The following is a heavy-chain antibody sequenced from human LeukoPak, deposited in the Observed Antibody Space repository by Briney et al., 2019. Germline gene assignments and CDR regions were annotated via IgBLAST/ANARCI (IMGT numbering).Heavy chain of an antibody. V-gene: IGHV3-64*01. CDR1: GFTFSSYA. CDR3: AKDKGEYYDYVWGSYRRYYYYYYMDV. Sequence: GGSLRLSCAASGFTFSSYAMHWVRQAPGKGLESVSAISSDGGTTYYANSVKGRFTISRDNSKNTLYLQMGGLRAEDTALYYCAKDKGEYYDYVWGSYRRYYYYYYMDVWGKGTTVTVSS. J-gene: IGHJ6*03. CDR2: ISSDGGTT. D-gene: IGHD3-16*02.